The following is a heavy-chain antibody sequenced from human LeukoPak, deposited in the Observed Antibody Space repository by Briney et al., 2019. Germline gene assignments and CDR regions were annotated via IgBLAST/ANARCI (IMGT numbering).Heavy chain of an antibody. V-gene: IGHV1-3*03. CDR3: ARGVEMEKRLLLLFDY. D-gene: IGHD5-24*01. CDR2: INAGNGNT. Sequence: GASVKVSCKASGYTFTSYAMHWVRQAPGQRLEWMGWINAGNGNTKYSQEFQGRVTITRDTSASTAYMELSSLRSEDMAVYYCARGVEMEKRLLLLFDYWGQGTLVTVSS. J-gene: IGHJ4*02. CDR1: GYTFTSYA.